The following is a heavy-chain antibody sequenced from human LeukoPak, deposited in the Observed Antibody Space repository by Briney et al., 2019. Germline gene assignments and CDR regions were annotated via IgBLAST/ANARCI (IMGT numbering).Heavy chain of an antibody. CDR1: GGSFSGYY. V-gene: IGHV4-34*01. Sequence: SETLSLTCAVYGGSFSGYYWSWVRQPPGKGLEWIGEIYHSGSTNYNPSLKSRVTISVDKSKNQFSLKLSSVTAADTAVYYCARDAKSDYDFWSGYYSSTYYYYGMDVWGQGTTVTVSS. CDR3: ARDAKSDYDFWSGYYSSTYYYYGMDV. D-gene: IGHD3-3*01. CDR2: IYHSGST. J-gene: IGHJ6*02.